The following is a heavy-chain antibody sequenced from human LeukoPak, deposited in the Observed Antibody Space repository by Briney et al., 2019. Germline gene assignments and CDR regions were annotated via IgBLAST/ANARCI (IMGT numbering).Heavy chain of an antibody. J-gene: IGHJ5*02. D-gene: IGHD3-22*01. CDR1: GFTFSSYW. V-gene: IGHV3-74*01. CDR3: ARSPITMIVAYGGWFDP. CDR2: INSDGSST. Sequence: GGSLRLSCAASGFTFSSYWMHWVRQAPGKGLVWVSRINSDGSSTSYADSVKGRFTISRDNSKNTLYLQMNSLRAEDTAVYYCARSPITMIVAYGGWFDPWGQGTLVTVSS.